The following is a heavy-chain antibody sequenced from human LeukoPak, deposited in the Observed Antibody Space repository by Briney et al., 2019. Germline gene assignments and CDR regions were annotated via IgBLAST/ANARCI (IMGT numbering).Heavy chain of an antibody. V-gene: IGHV3-23*01. CDR2: ISDTGGNT. CDR1: GFTSSRYA. CDR3: ATLVFDSSGYSYFDY. D-gene: IGHD3-22*01. Sequence: PGGSLRLSCAASGFTSSRYAMSWVRQAPGKGLEWLSAISDTGGNTYYTDSVKGLFTISRDNSRNTLYLQMNSLRVEDTAFYYCATLVFDSSGYSYFDYWGQGTLVTVSS. J-gene: IGHJ4*02.